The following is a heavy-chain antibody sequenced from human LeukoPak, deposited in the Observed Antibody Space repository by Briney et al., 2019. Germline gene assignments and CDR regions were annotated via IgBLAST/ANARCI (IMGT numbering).Heavy chain of an antibody. Sequence: ASVKVSCKASGYTFSSYDINWVRQATGQGLEWMGWISAYNGNTNYAQKLQGRVTMTTDTSTSTAYMELRSLRSDDTAVYYCARYKPQTYYYDSSGPGGAFDIWGQGTMVTVSS. CDR3: ARYKPQTYYYDSSGPGGAFDI. CDR1: GYTFSSYD. J-gene: IGHJ3*02. D-gene: IGHD3-22*01. CDR2: ISAYNGNT. V-gene: IGHV1-18*01.